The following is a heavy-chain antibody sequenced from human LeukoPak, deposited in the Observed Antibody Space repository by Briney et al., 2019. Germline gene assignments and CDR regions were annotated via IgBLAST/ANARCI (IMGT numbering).Heavy chain of an antibody. V-gene: IGHV3-66*02. CDR2: IYSGGST. Sequence: GASLRPSRAASGFTVSSTYMSWVHQAPRKRLDWVTAIYSGGSTYYADSVNGRFTLSRDNSKNSLYLQMSSLRAEEPAVYSCTIGASNFVYGGRGALVIVSS. CDR1: GFTVSSTY. J-gene: IGHJ4*02. CDR3: TIGASNFVY. D-gene: IGHD4/OR15-4a*01.